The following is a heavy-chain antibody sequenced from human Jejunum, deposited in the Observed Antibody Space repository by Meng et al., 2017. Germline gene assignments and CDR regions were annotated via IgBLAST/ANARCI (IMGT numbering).Heavy chain of an antibody. J-gene: IGHJ4*02. CDR3: ARPHSVTTRWYIGYNCFFDS. D-gene: IGHD1-1*01. V-gene: IGHV3-21*01. CDR1: GFTFYTYT. Sequence: GGSLRLSCVASGFTFYTYTMNWVRQAPGKGLEWVASISSDNTYIFYADSVKGRFTISRDNGKNSLYLQMNILRAEDSALYYCARPHSVTTRWYIGYNCFFDSWGQGTLVTVSS. CDR2: ISSDNTYI.